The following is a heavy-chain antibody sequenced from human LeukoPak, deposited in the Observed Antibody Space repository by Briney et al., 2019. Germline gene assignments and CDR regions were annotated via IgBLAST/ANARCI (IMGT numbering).Heavy chain of an antibody. CDR2: INPNSGGT. V-gene: IGHV1-2*06. CDR3: ASLAFDYYASSGYEL. D-gene: IGHD3-22*01. J-gene: IGHJ4*02. Sequence: ASVKVSCKASGYTFTGYYMHWVRQAPGQGLEWMGRINPNSGGTNYAQKFQGRVTMTRDTSISTAYMELSRLRSDDTAVYYCASLAFDYYASSGYELWGQGTLVTVSS. CDR1: GYTFTGYY.